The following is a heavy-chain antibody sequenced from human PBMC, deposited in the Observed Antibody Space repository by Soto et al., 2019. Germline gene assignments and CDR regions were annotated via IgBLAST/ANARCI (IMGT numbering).Heavy chain of an antibody. CDR3: ASPKIAFYNWFDP. V-gene: IGHV4-34*01. CDR1: GGPFSVYY. D-gene: IGHD3-3*02. Sequence: PSETLSLTCAVYGGPFSVYYWSWIRQPPGKGLEWIGSIYYSGSTYYNPSLKSRVTISVDTSKNQFSLKLSSVTAADTAVYYCASPKIAFYNWFDPWGQGTLVT. CDR2: IYYSGST. J-gene: IGHJ5*02.